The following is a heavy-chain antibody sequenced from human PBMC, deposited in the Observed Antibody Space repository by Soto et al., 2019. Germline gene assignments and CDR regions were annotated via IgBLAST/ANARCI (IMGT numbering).Heavy chain of an antibody. D-gene: IGHD3-22*01. CDR1: GFTFSSYA. V-gene: IGHV3-23*01. Sequence: GGSLRLSCAASGFTFSSYAMSWVRQAPGKGLEWVSVISGSGGSTYYADSVKGRFTISRDNSKNTLYLQMNSLRAEDTAVCYCAKEGYDNSGYYYDGYSYGMDVWGQGTTVTVSS. CDR2: ISGSGGST. J-gene: IGHJ6*02. CDR3: AKEGYDNSGYYYDGYSYGMDV.